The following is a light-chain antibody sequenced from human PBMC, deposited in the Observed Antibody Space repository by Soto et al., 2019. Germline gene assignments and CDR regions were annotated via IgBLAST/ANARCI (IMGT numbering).Light chain of an antibody. J-gene: IGKJ4*01. CDR3: QQYRSSSVT. Sequence: AMRRAQSRSSFSASTGDRVTITCRASQGISSYLAWYQQKPGKGTKLLIYGASSLESGVPSRFSGSGYGTEFTLTISSLLPDYFATYYCQQYRSSSVTFGGGTKVDI. CDR2: GAS. V-gene: IGKV1-8*01. CDR1: QGISSY.